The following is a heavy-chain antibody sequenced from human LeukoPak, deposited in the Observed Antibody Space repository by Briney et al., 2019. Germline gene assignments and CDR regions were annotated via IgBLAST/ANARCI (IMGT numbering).Heavy chain of an antibody. CDR3: ARGPPNWGPDF. Sequence: GGSLRLSCAASGFTFSSYAMHWVRQAPGKGLEWVAVISYDGSNKYYADSVKGRFTISRDNSKNTLYLQMNSLRAEDTAVYYCARGPPNWGPDFWGQGTLITVSS. CDR2: ISYDGSNK. J-gene: IGHJ4*02. D-gene: IGHD7-27*01. CDR1: GFTFSSYA. V-gene: IGHV3-30*04.